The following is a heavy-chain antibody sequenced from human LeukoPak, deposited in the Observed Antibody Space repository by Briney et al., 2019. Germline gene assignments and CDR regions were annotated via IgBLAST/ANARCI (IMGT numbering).Heavy chain of an antibody. CDR1: GGSITSSSYY. Sequence: PSETLSLTCAVSGGSITSSSYYWGWIRQPPGKGLEWIGYIYYSGSTYYNPSLKSRVTISVDTSKNQFSLKLNSVTAADTAVYYCARGSFDWVRNDGFHIWGQGTMVTVSS. CDR3: ARGSFDWVRNDGFHI. V-gene: IGHV4-39*01. CDR2: IYYSGST. D-gene: IGHD3-9*01. J-gene: IGHJ3*02.